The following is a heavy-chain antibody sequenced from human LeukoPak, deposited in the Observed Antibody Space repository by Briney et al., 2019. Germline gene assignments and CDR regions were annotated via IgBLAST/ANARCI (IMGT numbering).Heavy chain of an antibody. CDR1: GFTFSRYE. D-gene: IGHD4-23*01. CDR2: IGSSGGPI. J-gene: IGHJ4*02. V-gene: IGHV3-48*03. CDR3: ARDYGGSSPFDY. Sequence: GGSLRLSSAVSGFTFSRYEMNWVRQAPGKGLEWVSFIGSSGGPIYYADSVKGRFTISRDNAKNSLYLQMNSLRAEDTAVYYCARDYGGSSPFDYWGQGTLVTVSS.